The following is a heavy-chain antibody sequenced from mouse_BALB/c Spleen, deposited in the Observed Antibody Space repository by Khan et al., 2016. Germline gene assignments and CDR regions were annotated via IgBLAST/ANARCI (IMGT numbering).Heavy chain of an antibody. CDR3: ARGGYNYRFDY. D-gene: IGHD1-3*01. V-gene: IGHV9-3*02. J-gene: IGHJ2*01. CDR2: ININTGEP. CDR1: GYIFRNYG. Sequence: QIQLVQSGPELKKPGETVNISCKSSGYIFRNYGMNWVKQAPGKGLKWMGWININTGEPTYAEEFKGRFVFSLESSASTSHLQINNLKNEDTATYVSARGGYNYRFDYWGQGTTLTVSS.